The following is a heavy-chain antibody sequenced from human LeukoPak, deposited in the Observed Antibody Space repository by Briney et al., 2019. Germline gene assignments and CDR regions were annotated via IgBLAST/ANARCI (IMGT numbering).Heavy chain of an antibody. J-gene: IGHJ4*02. V-gene: IGHV4-59*13. Sequence: SEPLSLPCPPSGGSISSYYWSGTRKPPGKGLEWTGDTYYSGSTNSNRSPKRPDTISADTTTNTLSLKLCSVSEADTAVYYSARVTTIFGVVIKGVDYWGQGTLVSVSS. CDR3: ARVTTIFGVVIKGVDY. CDR1: GGSISSYY. D-gene: IGHD3-3*01. CDR2: TYYSGST.